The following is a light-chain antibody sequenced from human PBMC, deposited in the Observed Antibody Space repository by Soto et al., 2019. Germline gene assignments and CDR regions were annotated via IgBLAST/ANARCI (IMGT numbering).Light chain of an antibody. CDR3: SSYAGSNNNV. J-gene: IGLJ1*01. CDR2: EVS. Sequence: QSALTQPPSASGSPGQSVTISCTGTSSDVGGYNYVSWYQQHPGKAPKLIIYEVSKRPSGVPDRFSGSKSGNTASLTVSGLKAEDEADSYCSSYAGSNNNVFGAGTKLTVL. CDR1: SSDVGGYNY. V-gene: IGLV2-8*01.